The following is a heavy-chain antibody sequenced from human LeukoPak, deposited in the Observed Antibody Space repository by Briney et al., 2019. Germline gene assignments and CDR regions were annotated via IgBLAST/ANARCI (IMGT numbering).Heavy chain of an antibody. V-gene: IGHV3-7*01. CDR3: ARGTYSSSWAFNWFDP. CDR2: IKQDGSEK. CDR1: GFTFSSYW. D-gene: IGHD6-13*01. Sequence: GGSLRLSCASSGFTFSSYWMSWVRQAPGKGLEWVANIKQDGSEKYYVDSVKCRFTISRDNAKNSLYLQMNSLRAEDTAVYYCARGTYSSSWAFNWFDPWGQGTLVTVSS. J-gene: IGHJ5*02.